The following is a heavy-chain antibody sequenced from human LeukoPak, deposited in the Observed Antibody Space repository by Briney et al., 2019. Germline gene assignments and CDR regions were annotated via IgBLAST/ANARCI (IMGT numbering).Heavy chain of an antibody. V-gene: IGHV3-30-3*01. Sequence: GGSLRLSCTASGFTFSSYAMHWVRQAPGKGLEWVAVISYDGSNKYYADSVKGRFTISRDNARNSLYLQMNSLRAEDTAVYYCAREGDTTGVSGTEFDYWGQGALVTVSS. J-gene: IGHJ4*02. D-gene: IGHD1-1*01. CDR1: GFTFSSYA. CDR3: AREGDTTGVSGTEFDY. CDR2: ISYDGSNK.